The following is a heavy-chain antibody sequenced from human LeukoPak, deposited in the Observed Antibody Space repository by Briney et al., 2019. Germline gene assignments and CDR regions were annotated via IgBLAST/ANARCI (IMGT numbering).Heavy chain of an antibody. D-gene: IGHD3-22*01. V-gene: IGHV1-46*01. J-gene: IGHJ1*01. CDR2: INPSGGST. CDR1: GYTFTSYY. CDR3: AREIATYYYDSSGYRYFQH. Sequence: ASVKVSCKASGYTFTSYYMHLVRQAPGQGLEWMGIINPSGGSTSYAQKFQGRVTMTRDTSKSTVYMELSSLRSEDTAVYYCAREIATYYYDSSGYRYFQHWGQGTLVTVSS.